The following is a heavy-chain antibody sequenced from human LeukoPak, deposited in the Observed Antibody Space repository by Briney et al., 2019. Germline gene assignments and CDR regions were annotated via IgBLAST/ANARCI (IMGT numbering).Heavy chain of an antibody. D-gene: IGHD3-22*01. CDR2: ISAYNGNT. V-gene: IGHV1-18*01. CDR1: GYTFTSYG. CDR3: ARAKYYYDSSGYSGRQYYYYGMDV. Sequence: GASVKVSCKASGYTFTSYGISWVRQAPGQGLEWMGWISAYNGNTNYAQKLQGRVTMTTDTSTSTAYMELRSLRSDDTAVYYCARAKYYYDSSGYSGRQYYYYGMDVWGQGTTVTVSS. J-gene: IGHJ6*02.